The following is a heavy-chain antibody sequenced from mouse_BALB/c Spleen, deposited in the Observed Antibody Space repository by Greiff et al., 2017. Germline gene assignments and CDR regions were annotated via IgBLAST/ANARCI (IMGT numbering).Heavy chain of an antibody. CDR1: GFTFSSFG. CDR2: ISSGSSTI. Sequence: EVMLVESGGGLVQPGGSRKLSCAASGFTFSSFGMHWVRQAPEKGLEWVAYISSGSSTIYYADTVKGRFTISRDNPKNTLFLQMTSLRSEDTAMYYCARGGYGSYWYFDVWGAGTTVTVSS. CDR3: ARGGYGSYWYFDV. J-gene: IGHJ1*01. D-gene: IGHD2-10*02. V-gene: IGHV5-17*02.